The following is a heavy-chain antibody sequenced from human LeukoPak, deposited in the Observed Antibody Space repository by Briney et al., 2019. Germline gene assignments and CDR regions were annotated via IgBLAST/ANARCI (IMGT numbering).Heavy chain of an antibody. CDR1: GYTFTSYG. Sequence: ASVKVSCKASGYTFTSYGISWVRQAPGQGLEWMGWISAYNGNTNYAQKLQGRATMTTDTSTSTAYMELRSLRSDDTAVYYRARVRYSSGWYEDLYWFDPWGQGTLVTVSS. CDR2: ISAYNGNT. J-gene: IGHJ5*02. D-gene: IGHD6-19*01. CDR3: ARVRYSSGWYEDLYWFDP. V-gene: IGHV1-18*01.